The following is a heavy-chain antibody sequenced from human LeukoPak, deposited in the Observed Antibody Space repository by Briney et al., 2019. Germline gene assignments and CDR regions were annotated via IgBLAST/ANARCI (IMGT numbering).Heavy chain of an antibody. Sequence: PGGSLRLSCAASGFTFDDYGMSWVRQAPGKGLEWVSGINWNGGSTGYAVSVKGRFTISRDNAKNSLYQQMNSLRAEDTALYHCARAIHYGDYLLGMDVWGQGTTVTVSS. CDR1: GFTFDDYG. CDR2: INWNGGST. V-gene: IGHV3-20*01. D-gene: IGHD4-17*01. CDR3: ARAIHYGDYLLGMDV. J-gene: IGHJ6*02.